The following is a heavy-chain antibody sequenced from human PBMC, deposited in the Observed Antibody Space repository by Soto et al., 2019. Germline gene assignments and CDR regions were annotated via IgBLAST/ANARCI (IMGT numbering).Heavy chain of an antibody. CDR3: ARQGSGYGDYYYYYYMDV. V-gene: IGHV4-59*08. CDR2: IYYSGST. CDR1: GGSISSYY. Sequence: SETLSLTCTVSGGSISSYYWSWIRQPPGKGLEWIGYIYYSGSTNYNPSLKSRVTISVDTSKNQFSLKLSSVTAADTAVYYCARQGSGYGDYYYYYYMDVWGKGTTVTVSS. D-gene: IGHD4-17*01. J-gene: IGHJ6*03.